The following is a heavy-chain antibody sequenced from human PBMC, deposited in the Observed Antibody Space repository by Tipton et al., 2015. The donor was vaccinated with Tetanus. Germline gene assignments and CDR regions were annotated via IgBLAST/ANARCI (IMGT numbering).Heavy chain of an antibody. J-gene: IGHJ4*02. V-gene: IGHV1-58*01. Sequence: QLVQSGPEVKKPGTSVKVSCKASGFTFTSSAVQWVRQARGQRLEWIGWIVVGSGNTNYAQKFQERVTITRDMSTTTVSKELSSLRSEDTAVYYCAGWTYYYGPGSYYTAPNFDYWGQGTRVTVSS. CDR2: IVVGSGNT. CDR1: GFTFTSSA. CDR3: AGWTYYYGPGSYYTAPNFDY. D-gene: IGHD3-10*01.